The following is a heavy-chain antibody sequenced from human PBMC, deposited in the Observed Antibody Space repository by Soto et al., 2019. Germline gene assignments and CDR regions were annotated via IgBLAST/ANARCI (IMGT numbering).Heavy chain of an antibody. CDR1: GFIFRDWF. CDR3: AKTQNDILDY. J-gene: IGHJ4*02. CDR2: ISEGSGRAT. V-gene: IGHV3-11*01. Sequence: SGGSLRLSCAASGFIFRDWFMSWIRQAPGKGLEWISYISEGSGRATRYADSVKGRFTISRDNSKNTLYLQMNTLRAEDTAIYYCAKTQNDILDYWGQGTLVTVSS. D-gene: IGHD3-9*01.